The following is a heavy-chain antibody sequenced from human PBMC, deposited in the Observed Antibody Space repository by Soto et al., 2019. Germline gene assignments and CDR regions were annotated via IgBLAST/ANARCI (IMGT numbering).Heavy chain of an antibody. CDR1: GYTFTSYG. D-gene: IGHD1-7*01. V-gene: IGHV1-18*01. CDR2: ISAYNGNT. Sequence: GASVKVSCKASGYTFTSYGISWVRQAPGQGLEWMGWISAYNGNTNYAQKLQGRVTMTKDTSTDTAYMELSSLRSEDTAVYYCATSIRITGTTSFDYWGQGTLVTVSS. CDR3: ATSIRITGTTSFDY. J-gene: IGHJ4*02.